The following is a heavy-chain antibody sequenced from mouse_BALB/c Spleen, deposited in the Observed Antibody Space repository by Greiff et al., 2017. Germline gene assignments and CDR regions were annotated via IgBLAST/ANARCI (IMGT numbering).Heavy chain of an antibody. CDR3: ARSMMTFLD. CDR1: GFNIKDPY. D-gene: IGHD2-3*01. CDR2: IDPANGNT. J-gene: IGHJ2*01. Sequence: EVQLQQSGAELVKPGASVKLSCTASGFNIKDPYMHWVKQRPEQGLEWIGRIDPANGNTKYDPKFQGKATITADTSSNTAYLQLSSLTSEDTAVYYGARSMMTFLDWGQGTTRTVSS. V-gene: IGHV14-3*02.